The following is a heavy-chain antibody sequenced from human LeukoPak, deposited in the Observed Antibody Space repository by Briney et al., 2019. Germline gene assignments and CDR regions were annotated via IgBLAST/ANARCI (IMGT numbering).Heavy chain of an antibody. Sequence: PSETLSLTCTVSGGSISSGGYYWSWIRQHPGKGLEWIGYIYYSGSTYYNPSLKSRVTISIDTSKHQFSLKMTSVTAADTAVYYCASQYDSRLNWFDPWGQGTLATVSS. CDR1: GGSISSGGYY. CDR2: IYYSGST. CDR3: ASQYDSRLNWFDP. D-gene: IGHD3-22*01. J-gene: IGHJ5*02. V-gene: IGHV4-31*03.